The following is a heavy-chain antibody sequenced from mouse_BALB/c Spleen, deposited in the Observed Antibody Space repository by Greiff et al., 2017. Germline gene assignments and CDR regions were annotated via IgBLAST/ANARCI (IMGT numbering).Heavy chain of an antibody. Sequence: EVNLVESGGGLVQPGGSRKLSCAASGFTFSSFGMHWVRQAPEKGLEWVAYISSGSSTIYYADTVKGRFTISRDNPKNTLFLQMTSLRSEDTAMYYCARENWDYWGQGTTLTVSS. J-gene: IGHJ2*01. CDR3: ARENWDY. V-gene: IGHV5-17*02. CDR1: GFTFSSFG. CDR2: ISSGSSTI. D-gene: IGHD4-1*01.